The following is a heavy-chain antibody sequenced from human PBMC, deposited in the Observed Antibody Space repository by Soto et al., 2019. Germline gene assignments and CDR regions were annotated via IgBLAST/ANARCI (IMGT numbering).Heavy chain of an antibody. CDR1: GYAFTTYG. D-gene: IGHD1-1*01. J-gene: IGHJ4*02. CDR3: ARGRYGDY. V-gene: IGHV1-18*01. CDR2: ISAHNGNT. Sequence: QVHLVQSGAEVKKPGASVKVSCQGSGYAFTTYGITWVRQAPGQGLEGMGWISAHNGNTNYAQKLQGRVTVTRDTSASTADMELRSLRYDDTAVYYCARGRYGDYWGQGALVTVSS.